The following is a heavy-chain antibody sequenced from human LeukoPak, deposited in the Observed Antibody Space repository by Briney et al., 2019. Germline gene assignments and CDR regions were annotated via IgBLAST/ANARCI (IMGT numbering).Heavy chain of an antibody. CDR3: AKEGIAVAGPQPFHY. J-gene: IGHJ4*02. D-gene: IGHD6-19*01. V-gene: IGHV3-23*01. Sequence: RGSLRLSCAASGFTFSSYAMSWARQAPGKGLEWVSAISGSGGSTYYADSVKGRFTISRDNSKNTLYLQMNSLRAEDTAVYYCAKEGIAVAGPQPFHYWGQGTLVTVSS. CDR2: ISGSGGST. CDR1: GFTFSSYA.